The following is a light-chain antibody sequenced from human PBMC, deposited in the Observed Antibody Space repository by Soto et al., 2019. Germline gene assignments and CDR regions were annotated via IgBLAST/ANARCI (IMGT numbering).Light chain of an antibody. CDR3: SSYTGSSALWV. J-gene: IGLJ3*02. V-gene: IGLV2-14*01. CDR2: SVS. Sequence: QSALTQPASVSGSPGQSITISRTGTSSDVGRYNYVSWYQQHPGQAPKLLIYSVSNRPSGVSNRFSGSKSGNTASLTISGLQAEDEADYYCSSYTGSSALWVFGGGTQLTVL. CDR1: SSDVGRYNY.